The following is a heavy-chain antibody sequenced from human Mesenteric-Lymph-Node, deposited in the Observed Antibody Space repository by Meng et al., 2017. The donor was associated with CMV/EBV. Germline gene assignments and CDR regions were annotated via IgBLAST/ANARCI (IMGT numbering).Heavy chain of an antibody. D-gene: IGHD3-22*01. CDR1: GASMSGYY. Sequence: SETLSLTCTVSGASMSGYYWSWIRQPPGKGLEWIGYIYYNGRTNYNPSLKSRVTMSVDTSKSQFSLKLTSVTAADTAVYYRARVVDYYDSNGYSFYYWGQGTLVTVSS. V-gene: IGHV4-59*01. CDR2: IYYNGRT. CDR3: ARVVDYYDSNGYSFYY. J-gene: IGHJ4*02.